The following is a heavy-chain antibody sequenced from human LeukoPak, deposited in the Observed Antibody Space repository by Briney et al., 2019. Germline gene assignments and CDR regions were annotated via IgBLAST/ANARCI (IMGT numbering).Heavy chain of an antibody. J-gene: IGHJ6*02. CDR2: INRDGSST. V-gene: IGHV3-74*01. CDR1: GFIFSSYW. CDR3: ATDRSFGMDA. Sequence: GGSLRLSCAASGFIFSSYWMHWVRQAPGKGLVWVSRINRDGSSTTYADSVKGRFTISRDNAKNTLYLQMNSLRAEDTAVYYCATDRSFGMDAWGQGTTVTVSS.